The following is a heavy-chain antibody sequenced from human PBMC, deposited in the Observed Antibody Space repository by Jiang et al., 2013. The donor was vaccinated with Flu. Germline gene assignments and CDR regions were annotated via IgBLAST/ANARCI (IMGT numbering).Heavy chain of an antibody. CDR2: ITTSSTYT. D-gene: IGHD6-19*01. Sequence: RLSCAVSGFTLSDYYMTWIRQAPGKGLEWISYITTSSTYTNYAGSVKGRFTISREDAKNSLYLQMNSLGAEDTAVYYCARVPKGGRYYFDYWGQGTLVTVSS. J-gene: IGHJ4*02. CDR1: GFTLSDYY. CDR3: ARVPKGGRYYFDY. V-gene: IGHV3-11*05.